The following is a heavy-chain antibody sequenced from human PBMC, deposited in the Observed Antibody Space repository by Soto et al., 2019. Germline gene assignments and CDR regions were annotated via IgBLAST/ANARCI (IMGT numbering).Heavy chain of an antibody. CDR3: VKDGGYCSSATCYSPRNHYFDS. Sequence: VGSLRLSCVASGFSFSDYWMSWVRQAPGKGPEWVANIKFDGSEKQYVDSVRGRFSISRDNFRNSLFLQMNSLRAGDTAIYYCVKDGGYCSSATCYSPRNHYFDSWGQGTLVTVSS. D-gene: IGHD2-2*01. CDR1: GFSFSDYW. J-gene: IGHJ4*02. CDR2: IKFDGSEK. V-gene: IGHV3-7*03.